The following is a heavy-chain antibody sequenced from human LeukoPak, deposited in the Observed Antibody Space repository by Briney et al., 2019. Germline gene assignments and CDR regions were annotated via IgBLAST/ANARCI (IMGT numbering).Heavy chain of an antibody. J-gene: IGHJ4*02. Sequence: PGRSLRLSCAASGFTFSSYAMHWVRQAPGKGLEWVAFIRYDGSNKYYADSVKGRFTISRDNSKNTLDLQMNSLRVEDTAVYYCAKDWGYCSSSSCYAFDYWGQGTLVTVSS. CDR1: GFTFSSYA. V-gene: IGHV3-30*02. CDR3: AKDWGYCSSSSCYAFDY. CDR2: IRYDGSNK. D-gene: IGHD2-2*01.